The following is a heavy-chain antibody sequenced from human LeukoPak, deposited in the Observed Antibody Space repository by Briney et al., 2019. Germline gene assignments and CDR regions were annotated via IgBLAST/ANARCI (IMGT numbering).Heavy chain of an antibody. D-gene: IGHD4-23*01. CDR2: ISGSGAGT. J-gene: IGHJ4*02. Sequence: GESLRLSCAASGFTFSSYAMRGVRQAPGKGVEGVSTISGSGAGTYYADSVKGRFTISRDNSKNTVYLQMNRLRAEDTAVYYCTSGLYGINSVVRDFWGQGTLVTVSS. V-gene: IGHV3-23*01. CDR3: TSGLYGINSVVRDF. CDR1: GFTFSSYA.